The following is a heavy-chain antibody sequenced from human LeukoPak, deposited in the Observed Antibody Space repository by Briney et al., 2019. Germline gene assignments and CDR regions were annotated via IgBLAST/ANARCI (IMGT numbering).Heavy chain of an antibody. Sequence: SQTLSLTCALSGDSVSSNSVTWNWIRQSPSRGLEWLGRTYYRSTWYNDYAVSVRGRVTVNPDTSKNQFSLHLNSVTPEDTAVYYCARRLTQYDCFDPWGQGILVTVSS. J-gene: IGHJ5*02. D-gene: IGHD2-2*01. CDR3: ARRLTQYDCFDP. CDR2: TYYRSTWYN. CDR1: GDSVSSNSVT. V-gene: IGHV6-1*01.